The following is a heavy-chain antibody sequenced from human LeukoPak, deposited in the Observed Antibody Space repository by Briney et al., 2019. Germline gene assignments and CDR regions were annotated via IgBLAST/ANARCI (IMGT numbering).Heavy chain of an antibody. D-gene: IGHD3-10*01. CDR1: GGSISSSSYY. J-gene: IGHJ4*02. CDR3: ARRSMVRGVPGLDY. CDR2: IYYSGST. Sequence: PSETLSLTCTVSGGSISSSSYYWGWIRQPPGKGPEWIGSIYYSGSTYYNPSLKSRVTISVDTSKNQFSLKLSSVTAADTAVYYCARRSMVRGVPGLDYWGQGTLVTVSS. V-gene: IGHV4-39*01.